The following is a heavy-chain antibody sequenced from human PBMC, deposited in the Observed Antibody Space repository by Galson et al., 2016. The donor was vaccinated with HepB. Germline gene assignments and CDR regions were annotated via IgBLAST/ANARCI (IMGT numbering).Heavy chain of an antibody. V-gene: IGHV6-1*01. CDR3: ARGASTVLPLARIFDS. J-gene: IGHJ4*02. Sequence: TFISANFHWVRQAPGEGLEWLGRTYYRSKWYDDYALSVKSRISINPDTSRNQFSLQLNSVTPEDTAVYYCARGASTVLPLARIFDSWGQGTLVTVSS. CDR1: TFISAN. CDR2: TYYRSKWYD. D-gene: IGHD1-1*01.